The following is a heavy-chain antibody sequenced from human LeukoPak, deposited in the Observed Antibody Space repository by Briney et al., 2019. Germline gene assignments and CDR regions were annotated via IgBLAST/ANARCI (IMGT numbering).Heavy chain of an antibody. CDR1: GFTFSSYG. D-gene: IGHD1-26*01. Sequence: GGSLRLSCAASGFTFSSYGMHWVRQAPGKGLEWVAFTRYDGSNKYYADSVKGRFTISRDNSKNTLYLQMNSLRAEDTAVYYCAKVGVGAIRYYYYYMDVWGKGTTVTISS. J-gene: IGHJ6*03. CDR3: AKVGVGAIRYYYYYMDV. CDR2: TRYDGSNK. V-gene: IGHV3-30*02.